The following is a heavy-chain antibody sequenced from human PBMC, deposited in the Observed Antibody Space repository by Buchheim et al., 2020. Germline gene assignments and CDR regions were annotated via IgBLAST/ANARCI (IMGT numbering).Heavy chain of an antibody. CDR2: ISGSAGST. Sequence: EVQLLESGGGSVQPGGSLRLSCAASGFTFRTYCMSWVRQAPGKGLEWVSGISGSAGSTYYARSVRGRFTISRANSKNTLYLQMNSLRAEDTAVYYCAKEEGGSGWSYYFDYWGQGTL. D-gene: IGHD6-19*01. CDR1: GFTFRTYC. CDR3: AKEEGGSGWSYYFDY. J-gene: IGHJ4*02. V-gene: IGHV3-23*01.